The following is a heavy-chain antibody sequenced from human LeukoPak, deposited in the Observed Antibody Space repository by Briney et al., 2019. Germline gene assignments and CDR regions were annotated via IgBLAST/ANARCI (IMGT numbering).Heavy chain of an antibody. D-gene: IGHD3-16*01. J-gene: IGHJ4*02. CDR1: GFTLNGYW. V-gene: IGHV3-23*01. CDR3: AKNDGGAATGDY. Sequence: GGSLRLSCAASGFTLNGYWMSWVRQAPGKGLEWVSAISGSGGSTYYADSVKGRFTISRDNSKNTLYLQMNSLRAEDTAVYYCAKNDGGAATGDYWGQGTLVTVSS. CDR2: ISGSGGST.